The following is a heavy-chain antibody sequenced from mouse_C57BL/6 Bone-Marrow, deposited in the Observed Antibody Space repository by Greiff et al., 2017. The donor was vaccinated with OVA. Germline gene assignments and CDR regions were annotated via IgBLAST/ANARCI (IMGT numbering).Heavy chain of an antibody. Sequence: EVQVVESGPELVKPGASVKISCKASGYSFTGYYMNWVKQSPEKSLEWIGEINPSTGGTTYNQKFKAKATLTVDKSSSTAYMQLKSLTSEDSAVYYCARFLLRGYAMDYWGQGTSVTVSS. D-gene: IGHD1-1*01. CDR3: ARFLLRGYAMDY. J-gene: IGHJ4*01. CDR2: INPSTGGT. CDR1: GYSFTGYY. V-gene: IGHV1-42*01.